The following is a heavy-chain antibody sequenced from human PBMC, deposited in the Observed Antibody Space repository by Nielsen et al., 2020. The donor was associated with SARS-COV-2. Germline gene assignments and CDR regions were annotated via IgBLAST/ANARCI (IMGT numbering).Heavy chain of an antibody. CDR2: ILHYGGNV. D-gene: IGHD1-26*01. CDR1: GFSFMTYN. J-gene: IGHJ4*02. V-gene: IGHV3-30*04. CDR3: ASLNSGRNIYFDY. Sequence: GESLKISCTASGFSFMTYNMHWVSQAQGKGLEWVAAILHYGGNVYHADSVKGRFTISRDNSKNTLYLQMNSLRAEDTAVYYCASLNSGRNIYFDYWGQGTLVTVSS.